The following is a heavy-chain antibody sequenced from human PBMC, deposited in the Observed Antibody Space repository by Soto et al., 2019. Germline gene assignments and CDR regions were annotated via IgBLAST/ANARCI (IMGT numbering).Heavy chain of an antibody. Sequence: QVQLQQWGAGLLKPSETLSLTCAVYGGSFSGYYWTWIRQPPGTGLEWIGEINHSGSTNYNPSLKSRVTISVDTSKNHFSLKLTSVTAADMAVYYCARDKITGLFDYWGQGTLVTVSS. CDR1: GGSFSGYY. D-gene: IGHD2-8*02. CDR3: ARDKITGLFDY. J-gene: IGHJ4*02. CDR2: INHSGST. V-gene: IGHV4-34*01.